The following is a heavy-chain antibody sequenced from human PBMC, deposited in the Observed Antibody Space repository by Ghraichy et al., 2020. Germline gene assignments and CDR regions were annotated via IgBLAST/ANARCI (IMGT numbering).Heavy chain of an antibody. Sequence: SVKVSCKASGGTFSSYAISWVRQAPGQGLEWMGGIIPIFGTANYAQKFQGRVTITADESTSTAYMELSSLRSEDTAVYYCASGGRSSSAPIYYYYGMDVWGQETTVTVSS. V-gene: IGHV1-69*13. CDR1: GGTFSSYA. J-gene: IGHJ6*02. D-gene: IGHD6-6*01. CDR2: IIPIFGTA. CDR3: ASGGRSSSAPIYYYYGMDV.